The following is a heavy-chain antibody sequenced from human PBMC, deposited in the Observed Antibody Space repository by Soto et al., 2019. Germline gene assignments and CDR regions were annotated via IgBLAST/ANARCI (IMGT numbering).Heavy chain of an antibody. Sequence: QVQLQESGPGLVKPSQTLSLTCTVSGGSISSGGYYWYWIRQHSGKGLEWIGLTYYSGTTYYNPSLKSRVTISVDTSKNQFSLKLRSVTAADTALYYCASRDVDTTMVGRDYWGQGTLVTVSS. CDR3: ASRDVDTTMVGRDY. CDR1: GGSISSGGYY. CDR2: TYYSGTT. D-gene: IGHD5-18*01. J-gene: IGHJ4*02. V-gene: IGHV4-31*03.